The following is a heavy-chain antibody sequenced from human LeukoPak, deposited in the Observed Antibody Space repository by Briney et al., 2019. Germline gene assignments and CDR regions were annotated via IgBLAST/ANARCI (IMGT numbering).Heavy chain of an antibody. CDR3: ARAHLSSASTDYMTV. V-gene: IGHV3-30*04. CDR2: ISYDGTNK. CDR1: GFTISNYA. D-gene: IGHD6-6*01. J-gene: IGHJ6*03. Sequence: GGSLRLSCSASGFTISNYAMHWVRQAPGKGLEWVAIISYDGTNKYYADSVKGRFTISRDSSKNTLYLQMNSLRPEDTAVYYCARAHLSSASTDYMTVWGKGTTVTVSS.